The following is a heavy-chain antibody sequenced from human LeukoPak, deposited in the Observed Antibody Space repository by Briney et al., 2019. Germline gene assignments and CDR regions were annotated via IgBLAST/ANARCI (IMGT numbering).Heavy chain of an antibody. CDR2: IYTSGST. D-gene: IGHD6-13*01. CDR3: AREGLVAAGSWLPAFDI. Sequence: SETLSLTCTVSGGSISSYYWSWIRQPAGKGLEWIGRIYTSGSTNYNPSLKSRVTMSVDTSKNQFSLKLSSVTAADTAVYYCAREGLVAAGSWLPAFDIWGQGTMVTVSS. J-gene: IGHJ3*02. V-gene: IGHV4-4*07. CDR1: GGSISSYY.